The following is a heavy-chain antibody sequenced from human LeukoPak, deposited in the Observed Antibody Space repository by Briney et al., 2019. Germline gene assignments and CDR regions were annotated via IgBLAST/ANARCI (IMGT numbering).Heavy chain of an antibody. CDR2: IIPIFGTA. CDR3: AKADYHEGYYDIGTYYYYYGMDV. V-gene: IGHV1-69*13. D-gene: IGHD3-9*01. Sequence: GASVKVSCKASGGTFSSYAISWVRQAPGQGLEWMGGIIPIFGTANYAQKFQGRVTITADESTSTAYMELSSLRSEDTAVYYCAKADYHEGYYDIGTYYYYYGMDVWGHGTTVTVSS. J-gene: IGHJ6*02. CDR1: GGTFSSYA.